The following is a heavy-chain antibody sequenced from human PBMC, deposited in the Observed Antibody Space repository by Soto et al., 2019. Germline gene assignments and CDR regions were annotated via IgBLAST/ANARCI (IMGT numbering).Heavy chain of an antibody. CDR3: AKGGPDAFCGGGRCYFES. CDR1: GGTVSIYT. J-gene: IGHJ4*02. Sequence: ASVKVSCKSSGGTVSIYTITWVRQAPGQGLEWMGRIIPILGIAGYAQKFQGRVTMTRNTSINTAYMELSSLRSEDTALYYCAKGGPDAFCGGGRCYFESWGQGTQVTVSS. D-gene: IGHD2-21*01. CDR2: IIPILGIA. V-gene: IGHV1-8*02.